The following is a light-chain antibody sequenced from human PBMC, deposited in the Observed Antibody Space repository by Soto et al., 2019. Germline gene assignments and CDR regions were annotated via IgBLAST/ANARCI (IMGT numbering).Light chain of an antibody. V-gene: IGKV1-39*01. CDR1: QSSSNY. Sequence: DIQMTQSASSLSASVGDRVTITCRASQSSSNYLNWYQQKPGKAPNLLIHAASSLQSGVSPRVSGSGSGTDLTLTISSQQPEDFATYFCQRRYRNPIPFGQGTRLEIK. CDR3: QRRYRNPIP. CDR2: AAS. J-gene: IGKJ5*01.